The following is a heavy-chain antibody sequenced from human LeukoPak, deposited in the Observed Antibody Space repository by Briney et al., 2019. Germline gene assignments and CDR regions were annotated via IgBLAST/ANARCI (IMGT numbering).Heavy chain of an antibody. Sequence: ASVKVSCKASGYTFTGYYMHWVRQAPGQGLEWMGWINPNSGGTNYAQKFQGRVTMTRDTSISTAYMELRSLRSDDTAVYYCARDLYSGSYQSFDYWGQGTLVTVSS. D-gene: IGHD1-26*01. V-gene: IGHV1-2*02. CDR1: GYTFTGYY. CDR2: INPNSGGT. J-gene: IGHJ4*02. CDR3: ARDLYSGSYQSFDY.